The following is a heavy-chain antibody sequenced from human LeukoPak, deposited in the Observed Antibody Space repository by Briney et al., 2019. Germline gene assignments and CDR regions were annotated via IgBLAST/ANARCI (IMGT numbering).Heavy chain of an antibody. V-gene: IGHV3-53*01. D-gene: IGHD2-21*02. CDR3: ARSKSRGDYYFDN. CDR2: IYAGGST. CDR1: GYTVSSNY. Sequence: GRSLRLSCAASGYTVSSNYMCWVRQAPGKGLEWVSVIYAGGSTYYADSVKGRFSISRDKSKNTLYLQMNSLRAENTAVYYCARSKSRGDYYFDNWGQGTLVTVSS. J-gene: IGHJ4*02.